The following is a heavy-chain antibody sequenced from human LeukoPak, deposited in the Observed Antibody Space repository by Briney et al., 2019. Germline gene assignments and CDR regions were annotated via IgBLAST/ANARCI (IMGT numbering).Heavy chain of an antibody. CDR2: IFPSGGEI. D-gene: IGHD6-13*01. Sequence: GGSLRLSCAASGFTFSTFAMIWVRQPPGKGLEWVSSIFPSGGEIHYADSVRGRFTISRDNSKSTLSLQMNSLRAEDTAIYYCAKGRDSSSHDAFDIWGQGTMVTVSS. CDR3: AKGRDSSSHDAFDI. V-gene: IGHV3-23*01. J-gene: IGHJ3*02. CDR1: GFTFSTFA.